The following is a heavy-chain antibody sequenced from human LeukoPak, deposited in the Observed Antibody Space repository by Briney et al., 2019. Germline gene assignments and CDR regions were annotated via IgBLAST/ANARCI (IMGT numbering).Heavy chain of an antibody. V-gene: IGHV4-39*07. CDR3: AREGYLDAFDI. D-gene: IGHD3-16*02. J-gene: IGHJ3*02. Sequence: PSETLSPTCTVSGGSISSSSYYWGWIRQPPGKGLEWIGSIYYSGSTYYNPSLKSRVTISVDTSKNQFSLKLSSVTAADTAVYYCAREGYLDAFDIWGQGTMVTVSS. CDR1: GGSISSSSYY. CDR2: IYYSGST.